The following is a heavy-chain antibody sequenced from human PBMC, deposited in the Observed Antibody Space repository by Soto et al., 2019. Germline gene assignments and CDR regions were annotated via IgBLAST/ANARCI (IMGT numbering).Heavy chain of an antibody. D-gene: IGHD2-15*01. V-gene: IGHV3-23*01. CDR1: GFTFSSYA. Sequence: AGGSLRLSCSASGFTFSSYAMSWVRQAPGKGLEWVSAISGSGGSTYYADSVKGRFTISRDNSKNTLYLQMNSLRAEDTAVYYCAKDSAIVVVVAASSTYGMDVWGQGTTVTVSS. CDR3: AKDSAIVVVVAASSTYGMDV. CDR2: ISGSGGST. J-gene: IGHJ6*02.